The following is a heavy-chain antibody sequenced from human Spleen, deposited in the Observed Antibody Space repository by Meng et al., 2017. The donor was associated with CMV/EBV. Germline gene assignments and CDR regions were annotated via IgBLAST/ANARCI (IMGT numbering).Heavy chain of an antibody. CDR2: ISSRGDER. D-gene: IGHD3-3*01. Sequence: GGSLRLSCAASGFTFSSFEMNWVRQAPGKGLDWVSHISSRGDERYYADSVKGRFTVSRDNAKNSLFLRMNSLRVEDTAVYYCVLKAGYDWGQGTLVTVSS. CDR3: VLKAGYD. V-gene: IGHV3-48*03. CDR1: GFTFSSFE. J-gene: IGHJ4*02.